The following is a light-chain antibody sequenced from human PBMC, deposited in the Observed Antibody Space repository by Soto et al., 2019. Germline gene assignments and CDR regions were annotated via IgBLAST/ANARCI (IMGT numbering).Light chain of an antibody. J-gene: IGLJ3*02. CDR2: TTY. Sequence: QTVVTQEPSFSVSPGGTVTLTCGSSSGSVSTSFYPSWYQQTPGQAPRTPIYTTYTRSSGVPDRFSGSILGNKAALTITGAQADDESDYYCVLYMGSGIWVFGGGTKLTVL. V-gene: IGLV8-61*01. CDR3: VLYMGSGIWV. CDR1: SGSVSTSFY.